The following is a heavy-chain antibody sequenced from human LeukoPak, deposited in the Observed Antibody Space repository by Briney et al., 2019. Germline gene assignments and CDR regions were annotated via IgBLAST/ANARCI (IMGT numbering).Heavy chain of an antibody. V-gene: IGHV4-4*07. CDR1: GGSISSYY. CDR2: IYTSGST. Sequence: SETLSLTCTVSGGSISSYYWSWIRQPAGKGLEWIGRIYTSGSTNYNPSLKSRVTMSVDMAKNQFSLKLSSVTAADTAVYYCARVALGYCSGGSCYEVGYDYWGQGTLVTVSS. CDR3: ARVALGYCSGGSCYEVGYDY. D-gene: IGHD2-15*01. J-gene: IGHJ4*02.